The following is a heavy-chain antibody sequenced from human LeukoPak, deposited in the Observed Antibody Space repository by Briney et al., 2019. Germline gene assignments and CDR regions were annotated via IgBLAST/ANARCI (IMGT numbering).Heavy chain of an antibody. CDR1: GYTFTNYY. J-gene: IGHJ4*02. D-gene: IGHD3-22*01. CDR2: INPSGGST. Sequence: ASVKVSCKASGYTFTNYYMHWVRQAPGQGLEWMGIINPSGGSTSSAQKFQGRVTMTRDTSTSTFYMELSSLRSEDTAVYYCARAYYYDSSGYSIIDYWGQGTLVTVSS. V-gene: IGHV1-46*01. CDR3: ARAYYYDSSGYSIIDY.